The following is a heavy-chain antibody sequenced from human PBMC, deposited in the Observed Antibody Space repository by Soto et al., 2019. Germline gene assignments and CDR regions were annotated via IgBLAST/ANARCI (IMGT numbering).Heavy chain of an antibody. CDR3: ARPVLRGTYYYYAMDV. D-gene: IGHD3-10*01. CDR1: GYSFTSYW. Sequence: PGESLKISCKGSGYSFTSYWIGWVRQMPGKGLEWMGIIYPGDSDTRYSPSFQGQVTISADKSISTAYLQWSSLKASDTAMYYCARPVLRGTYYYYAMDVWGQGTTVTVSS. CDR2: IYPGDSDT. V-gene: IGHV5-51*01. J-gene: IGHJ6*02.